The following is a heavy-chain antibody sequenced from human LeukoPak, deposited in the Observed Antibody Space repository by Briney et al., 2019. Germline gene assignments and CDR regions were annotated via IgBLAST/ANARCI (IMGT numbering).Heavy chain of an antibody. CDR2: ISGSGGST. CDR3: ARRGGDSTVTTDY. V-gene: IGHV3-23*01. Sequence: GGSLRLSCAASGFTFSSYGMSWVRQAPGKGLEWVSAISGSGGSTYYSDSVKGRFTISRDNSKNTLYLQMNSLRAEDTAVYYCARRGGDSTVTTDYWGQGTLATVSS. D-gene: IGHD4-17*01. J-gene: IGHJ4*02. CDR1: GFTFSSYG.